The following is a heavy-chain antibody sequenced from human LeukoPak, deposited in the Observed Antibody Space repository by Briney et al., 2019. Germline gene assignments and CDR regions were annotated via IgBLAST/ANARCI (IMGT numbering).Heavy chain of an antibody. D-gene: IGHD6-6*01. Sequence: GGSLRLSCAASGFTFSSYAMSWVRQAPGKGLEWVSAISGSGGSTYYADSVKGRFTISRDNSKNTLYLQMNSLRAEDTAVYYCAKAIEYSSSGDPATLLQTYYYYGMDVWGQGTTVTVSS. V-gene: IGHV3-23*01. J-gene: IGHJ6*02. CDR3: AKAIEYSSSGDPATLLQTYYYYGMDV. CDR1: GFTFSSYA. CDR2: ISGSGGST.